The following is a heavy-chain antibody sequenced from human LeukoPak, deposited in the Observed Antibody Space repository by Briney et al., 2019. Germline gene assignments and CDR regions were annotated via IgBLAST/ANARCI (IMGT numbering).Heavy chain of an antibody. Sequence: PGGSLRLSCAASGFTFDDYAMHWVRQAPGKGLEWVSGISWNSGSIGYADSVKGRFTISRDNAKNSLYLQMNSLRAEDMALYYCAKDLRMTVAGVFDYWGQGTLVTVSS. CDR3: AKDLRMTVAGVFDY. J-gene: IGHJ4*02. CDR1: GFTFDDYA. CDR2: ISWNSGSI. V-gene: IGHV3-9*03. D-gene: IGHD6-19*01.